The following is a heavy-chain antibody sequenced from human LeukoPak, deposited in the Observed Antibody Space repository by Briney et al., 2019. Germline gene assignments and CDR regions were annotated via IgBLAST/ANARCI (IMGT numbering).Heavy chain of an antibody. CDR1: GFTLSNYA. CDR2: ISGSGGST. CDR3: ARGGDYGDRADWFDP. J-gene: IGHJ5*02. Sequence: PGGSLRLSCAASGFTLSNYAMNWVRQAPGKGLEWVSGISGSGGSTYYADSVKGRFTISRDNSKNTLYLQMNSLRAEDTAVYYCARGGDYGDRADWFDPWGQGTLVTVSS. D-gene: IGHD4-17*01. V-gene: IGHV3-23*01.